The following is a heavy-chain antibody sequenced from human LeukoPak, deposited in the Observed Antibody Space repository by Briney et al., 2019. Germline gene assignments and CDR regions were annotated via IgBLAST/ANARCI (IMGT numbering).Heavy chain of an antibody. J-gene: IGHJ5*02. CDR1: GFTFSSYW. V-gene: IGHV3-74*01. Sequence: GGSLRLSCAASGFTFSSYWMHWVRHAPGKGLVWVSRINSDGSSTSYADSVKGRFTISRDNAKNTLYLQMNSLRAEDTAVYYCARDPRSSGWYEGNWFDPWGQGTLVTVSA. CDR3: ARDPRSSGWYEGNWFDP. CDR2: INSDGSST. D-gene: IGHD6-19*01.